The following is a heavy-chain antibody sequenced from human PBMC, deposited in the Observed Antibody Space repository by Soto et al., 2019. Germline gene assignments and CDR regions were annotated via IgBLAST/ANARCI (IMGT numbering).Heavy chain of an antibody. CDR2: IYSGGTT. CDR3: HGADY. V-gene: IGHV3-53*01. CDR1: GFTFSSYS. J-gene: IGHJ4*02. Sequence: GSLRLSCAASGFTFSSYSVNWVRQAPGKGLEWVSVIYSGGTTYYADSVKGRFIISRDISKNTLYLQMNILRAEDTAVYYCHGADYWGQGTLVTVSS.